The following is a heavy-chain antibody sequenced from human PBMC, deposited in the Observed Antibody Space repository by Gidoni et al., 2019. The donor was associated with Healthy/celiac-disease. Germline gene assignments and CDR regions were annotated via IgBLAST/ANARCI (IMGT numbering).Heavy chain of an antibody. CDR3: ARASPQWLVGWFDP. J-gene: IGHJ5*02. D-gene: IGHD6-19*01. V-gene: IGHV4-59*01. Sequence: QVQLQESGPGLVKPSETLSLTCTVSGGSLSSYYWSWIRQPPGKGLEWIGYIYYSGSTNYNPSLKSRVTISVDTSKNQFSLKLSSVTAADTAVYYCARASPQWLVGWFDPWGQGTLVTVSS. CDR2: IYYSGST. CDR1: GGSLSSYY.